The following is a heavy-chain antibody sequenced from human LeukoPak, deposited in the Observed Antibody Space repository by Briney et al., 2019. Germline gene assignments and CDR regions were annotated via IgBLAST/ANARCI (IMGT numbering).Heavy chain of an antibody. J-gene: IGHJ4*02. Sequence: SETLSLTCAVYGGSFSGYYWSWTRQPPGKGLEWIGEINHSGSTNYNPSLKSRVTISVDTSKNQFSLKLSSVTAADTAVYYCARGQWLVRVYYFDYWGQGTLVTVSS. V-gene: IGHV4-34*01. D-gene: IGHD6-19*01. CDR2: INHSGST. CDR3: ARGQWLVRVYYFDY. CDR1: GGSFSGYY.